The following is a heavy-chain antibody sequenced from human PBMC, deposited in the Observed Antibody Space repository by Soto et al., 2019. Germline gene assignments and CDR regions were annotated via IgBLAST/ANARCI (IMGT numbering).Heavy chain of an antibody. CDR1: RFTFSNYG. CDR3: AKAQLPVYHRHCRGAFDS. CDR2: ISNDGSNK. D-gene: IGHD2-15*01. Sequence: GGSLRLSCGASRFTFSNYGMHWVRQAPGKGLEWVAFISNDGSNKNYADSVKGRFSISRDNSENTLSLQLNSLRAEEPAVYFFAKAQLPVYHRHCRGAFDSLGQGTLVTVSS. J-gene: IGHJ4*02. V-gene: IGHV3-30*18.